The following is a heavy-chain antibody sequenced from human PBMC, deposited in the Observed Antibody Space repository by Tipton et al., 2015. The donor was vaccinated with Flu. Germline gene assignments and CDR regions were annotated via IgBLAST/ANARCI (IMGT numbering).Heavy chain of an antibody. V-gene: IGHV5-51*01. CDR3: ARHRGYSYGYPDY. CDR1: GYTFTSYW. D-gene: IGHD5-18*01. J-gene: IGHJ4*02. CDR2: IYPGDSET. Sequence: QLVQSGAEVKKPGESLKISCKGSGYTFTSYWIGWVRQMPGKGLEWMGIIYPGDSETRYSPSFHGQVTMSADKSVSTAYLQWSSLKAADTAMYYCARHRGYSYGYPDYWGQGTLVTVSS.